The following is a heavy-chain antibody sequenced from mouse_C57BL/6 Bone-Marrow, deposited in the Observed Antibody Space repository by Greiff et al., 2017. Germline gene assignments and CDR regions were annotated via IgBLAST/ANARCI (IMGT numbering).Heavy chain of an antibody. D-gene: IGHD2-1*01. CDR2: ISYDGSN. CDR3: ARDLPPDY. CDR1: GYSITSGYY. V-gene: IGHV3-6*01. Sequence: EVQLVESGPGLVKPSQSLSLTCSVTGYSITSGYYWNWIRQFPGNKLEWMGYISYDGSNNYNPSLKNRISITRDTSKNQFFLKLNSVTTEDTATYYCARDLPPDYWGQGTTLTVSS. J-gene: IGHJ2*01.